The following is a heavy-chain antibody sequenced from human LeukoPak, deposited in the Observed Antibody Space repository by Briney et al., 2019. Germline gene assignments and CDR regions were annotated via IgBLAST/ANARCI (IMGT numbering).Heavy chain of an antibody. D-gene: IGHD3/OR15-3a*01. V-gene: IGHV3-48*01. CDR2: ISSTSGTI. CDR3: ARDWTMDV. J-gene: IGHJ6*02. CDR1: GFTFSSYN. Sequence: PPGGSLRLSCAASGFTFSSYNMNWVRQAPGKGLEWVSSISSTSGTIYYADSVKGRFTISRDNAKNSLYLQMNSLRGEDTAVYHCARDWTMDVWGQGTTVTVSS.